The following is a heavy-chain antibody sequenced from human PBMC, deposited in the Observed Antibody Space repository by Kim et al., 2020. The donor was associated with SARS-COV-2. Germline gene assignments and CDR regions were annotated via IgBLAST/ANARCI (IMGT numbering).Heavy chain of an antibody. CDR2: INWDGGYT. CDR1: KFTFDHYS. Sequence: GGSLRLSCVASKFTFDHYSMHWVRQPPGKGLEWVSLINWDGGYTYYADSVKGRFTVSRDNSKNSLYLEMNSLKAEDTALYYCIKDLSGIPPKGGYYGLDVWGQGTTVTVSS. J-gene: IGHJ6*02. D-gene: IGHD3-10*01. CDR3: IKDLSGIPPKGGYYGLDV. V-gene: IGHV3-43*01.